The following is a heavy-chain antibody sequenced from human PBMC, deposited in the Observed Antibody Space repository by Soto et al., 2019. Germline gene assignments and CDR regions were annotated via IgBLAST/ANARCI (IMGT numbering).Heavy chain of an antibody. J-gene: IGHJ4*02. CDR3: ARDRYYYDSSGYIDY. D-gene: IGHD3-22*01. CDR1: GYTFTSYY. Sequence: GASVKVSCKASGYTFTSYYMHWVRQAPGQGLEWMGIINPSGGSTSYAQKFQGRVTMTRDTSTSTVYMELSSLRSEDTAVYYCARDRYYYDSSGYIDYWGQGTLVTVSS. CDR2: INPSGGST. V-gene: IGHV1-46*01.